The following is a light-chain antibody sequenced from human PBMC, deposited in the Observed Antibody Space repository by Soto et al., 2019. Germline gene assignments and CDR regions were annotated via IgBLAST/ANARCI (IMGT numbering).Light chain of an antibody. CDR3: QQYHNWPPQYS. CDR1: QSIASN. Sequence: EIVMMQSPDTLSVSPGERATLSCRASQSIASNLAWYQQKPGQAPRLLIHGASNRATGVPARFSVSGSGTEFTLTISSLQSEDFAVYFCQQYHNWPPQYSFGQGTKLQIK. CDR2: GAS. V-gene: IGKV3-15*01. J-gene: IGKJ2*03.